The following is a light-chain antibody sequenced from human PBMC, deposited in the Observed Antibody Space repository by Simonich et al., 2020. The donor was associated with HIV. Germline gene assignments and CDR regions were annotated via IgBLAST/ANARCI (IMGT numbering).Light chain of an antibody. V-gene: IGKV4-1*01. CDR2: GAS. CDR1: QSVLYSSNNKNY. CDR3: QQYYSTPGT. Sequence: DIVMTQSPNSLAVSLGERATINCKSSQSVLYSSNNKNYLAWYQQKPGQPPKLLIYGASTRESGVPDRFSGSGSGTECSLTIRSLQAEDVAVYYCQQYYSTPGTFGQGTKLEIK. J-gene: IGKJ2*01.